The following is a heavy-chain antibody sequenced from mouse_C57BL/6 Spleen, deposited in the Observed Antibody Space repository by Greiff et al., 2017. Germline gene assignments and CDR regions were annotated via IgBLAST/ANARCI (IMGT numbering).Heavy chain of an antibody. CDR1: GYTFTSYW. Sequence: QVQLQQPGAELVRPGTSVKLSCKASGYTFTSYWMHWVKQRPGQGLEWIGVIDPSDSYTNYNQKFKGKATLTVDPSSSTAYMQLSSLTSEDSAVYYCAREEMVTTGYYFDYWGQGTTLTVSS. CDR3: AREEMVTTGYYFDY. V-gene: IGHV1-59*01. CDR2: IDPSDSYT. D-gene: IGHD2-2*01. J-gene: IGHJ2*01.